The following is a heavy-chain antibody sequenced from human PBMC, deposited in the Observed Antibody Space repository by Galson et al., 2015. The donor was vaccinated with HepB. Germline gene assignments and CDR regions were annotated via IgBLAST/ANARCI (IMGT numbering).Heavy chain of an antibody. Sequence: SLRLSCAASGFSIINYGMHWVRQAPGKGLEWVAFIRYDESYKYYADSVKGRFTISRDNSQNTLYLQMSSLRAEDTAVFYCAKDRGYSGNYYFDYWGQGTRVTVSS. D-gene: IGHD1-26*01. CDR3: AKDRGYSGNYYFDY. CDR2: IRYDESYK. CDR1: GFSIINYG. V-gene: IGHV3-30*02. J-gene: IGHJ4*02.